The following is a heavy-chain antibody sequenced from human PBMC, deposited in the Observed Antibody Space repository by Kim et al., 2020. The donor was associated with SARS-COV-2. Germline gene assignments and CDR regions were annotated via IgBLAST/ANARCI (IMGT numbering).Heavy chain of an antibody. CDR3: VSDWTSTIFGVVIIPGYMDV. J-gene: IGHJ6*03. Sequence: ASVKVSCKASGYTFTSYAKNWVRQAPGHGLEWMGWINTNTGNPTYAQGFTGRFVFSLDTSVSTAYLQISSLKAEDSAVYYCVSDWTSTIFGVVIIPGYMDVWVEGTTVPVSS. V-gene: IGHV7-4-1*02. CDR2: INTNTGNP. D-gene: IGHD3-3*01. CDR1: GYTFTSYA.